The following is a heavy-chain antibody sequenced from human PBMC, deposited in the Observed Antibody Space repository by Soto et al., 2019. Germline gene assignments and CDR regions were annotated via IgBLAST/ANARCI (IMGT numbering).Heavy chain of an antibody. D-gene: IGHD6-19*01. Sequence: ASVKVSCKASGYTFTGYYMHWVRQAPGQGLEWMGWINPNSGGTNYAQKFQGRVTMTRDTSISTAYMELSRLRSDDTAGYYCARDLIAVAGTPWFDPWGQGTLVTVSS. CDR2: INPNSGGT. CDR3: ARDLIAVAGTPWFDP. J-gene: IGHJ5*02. V-gene: IGHV1-2*02. CDR1: GYTFTGYY.